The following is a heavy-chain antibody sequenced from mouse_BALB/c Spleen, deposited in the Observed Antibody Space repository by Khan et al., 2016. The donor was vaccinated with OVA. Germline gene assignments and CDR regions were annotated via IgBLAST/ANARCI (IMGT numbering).Heavy chain of an antibody. Sequence: EVQLQESGPGLVKPSQSLSLTCTVTGSSITRGNGWNWIRQFPGNKLAWMAYISYSGSTNYNPSLKIRISITRDTSKNQFFLQLNSVTTEDTATYYCARTARIKYWGQGTTLTVSS. CDR1: GSSITRGNG. V-gene: IGHV3-2*02. CDR2: ISYSGST. D-gene: IGHD1-2*01. J-gene: IGHJ2*01. CDR3: ARTARIKY.